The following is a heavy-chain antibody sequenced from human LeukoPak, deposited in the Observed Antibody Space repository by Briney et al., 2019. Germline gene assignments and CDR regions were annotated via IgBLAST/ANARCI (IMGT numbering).Heavy chain of an antibody. Sequence: GSLRLSCAASTFTVSTNYMTWVRQPPGKGLEWIGEINHSGSTNYNPSLKSRVTLSVDTSKNQFSLKLSSVTAADTAVYYCARRHDYGVQDRVVDYWGQGTLVTVSS. CDR2: INHSGST. CDR3: ARRHDYGVQDRVVDY. V-gene: IGHV4-34*01. D-gene: IGHD4-17*01. J-gene: IGHJ4*02. CDR1: TFTVSTNY.